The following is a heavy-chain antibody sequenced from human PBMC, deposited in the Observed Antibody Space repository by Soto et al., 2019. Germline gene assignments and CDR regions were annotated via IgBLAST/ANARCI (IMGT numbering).Heavy chain of an antibody. CDR3: AKGDNLGPKTGYAFDP. V-gene: IGHV4-4*07. CDR1: GGSISNYY. D-gene: IGHD5-12*01. J-gene: IGHJ5*02. CDR2: FYTSRDT. Sequence: DTLSLTCTVSGGSISNYYWSWIRQPAGKGPEWIGRFYTSRDTIYNPSLKSRVSMSSDTSKNQFSLQLNSVTPEDTAVYYCAKGDNLGPKTGYAFDPWGQGILVTVSS.